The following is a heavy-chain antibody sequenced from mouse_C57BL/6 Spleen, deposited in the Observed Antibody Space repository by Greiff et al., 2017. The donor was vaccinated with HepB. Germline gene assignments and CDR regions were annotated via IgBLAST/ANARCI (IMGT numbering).Heavy chain of an antibody. J-gene: IGHJ4*01. V-gene: IGHV1-19*01. CDR1: GYTFTDYY. Sequence: VQLQQSGPVLVKPGASVKMSCKASGYTFTDYYMNWVKQSHGKSLEWIGVINPYNGGTSYNQKFKGKATLTVDKSSSTAYMELNSLTSDDSAVDYCARSKNPYAMDYWGQGTSVTVSS. CDR2: INPYNGGT. CDR3: ARSKNPYAMDY.